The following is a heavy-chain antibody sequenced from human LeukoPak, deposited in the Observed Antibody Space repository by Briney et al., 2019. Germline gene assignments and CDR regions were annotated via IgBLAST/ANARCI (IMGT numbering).Heavy chain of an antibody. D-gene: IGHD3-16*01. J-gene: IGHJ4*02. CDR1: GYTFTDHY. CDR3: ARDAISWGIIDY. CDR2: INANSGGT. V-gene: IGHV1-2*02. Sequence: GASVKVSCKASGYTFTDHYIHWVRQAPGQGLEWMGWINANSGGTNYVQKFQGRVTMTRDTSINTAYMELSRLKSDDTAVYSCARDAISWGIIDYWGQGTLVTVSS.